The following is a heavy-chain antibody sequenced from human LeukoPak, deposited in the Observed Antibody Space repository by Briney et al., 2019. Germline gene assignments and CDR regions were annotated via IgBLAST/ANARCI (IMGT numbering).Heavy chain of an antibody. J-gene: IGHJ3*02. CDR1: GFTFGDYA. D-gene: IGHD6-19*01. V-gene: IGHV3-49*04. CDR3: TRSRTRIAVAGTWGYDAFDI. Sequence: GGSLRLSCTASGFTFGDYAMSWVRQAPGKGLEWVGFIRSKAYGGTTEYAASVKGRFTISRDDSKSIAYLQMNSLKTEDTAVYYCTRSRTRIAVAGTWGYDAFDIWGQGTMVTVSS. CDR2: IRSKAYGGTT.